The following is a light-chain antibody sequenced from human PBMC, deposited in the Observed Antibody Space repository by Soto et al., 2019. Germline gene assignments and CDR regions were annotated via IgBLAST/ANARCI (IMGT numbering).Light chain of an antibody. V-gene: IGKV1-5*01. J-gene: IGKJ5*01. CDR1: QRISSW. CDR3: QQYHTSSIT. CDR2: DAS. Sequence: DIQMTQSPSSVSASVGDRVTITCRACQRISSWVAWYQQKPGKAPTLLIYDASTLERGVPSRFSGTGSGTEFTLSIDSLQPDDFATYYCQQYHTSSITFGQGTRLEIK.